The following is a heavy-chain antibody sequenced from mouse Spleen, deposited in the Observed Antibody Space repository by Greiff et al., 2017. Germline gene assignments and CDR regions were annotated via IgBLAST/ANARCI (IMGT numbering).Heavy chain of an antibody. CDR1: GFSLTSYG. CDR2: IWSGGST. Sequence: VKLVESGPGLVQPSQSLSITCTVSGFSLTSYGVHWVRQSPGKGLEWLGVIWSGGSTDYNAAFISRLSISKDNSKSQVFFKMNSLQANDTAIYYCARDSYDEGYYAMDYWGQGTSVTVSS. D-gene: IGHD2-12*01. V-gene: IGHV2-2*02. J-gene: IGHJ4*01. CDR3: ARDSYDEGYYAMDY.